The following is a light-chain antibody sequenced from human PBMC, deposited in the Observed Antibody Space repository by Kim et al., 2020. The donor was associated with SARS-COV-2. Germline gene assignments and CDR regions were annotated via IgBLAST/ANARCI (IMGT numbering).Light chain of an antibody. CDR1: EIFGTNY. CDR2: GAS. Sequence: LSPGEGAARSGGASEIFGTNYLAWYQHKPGQAPRLLIYGASARATGIPDRCSGSGSGTDFTLYISRLEPEDCAVYYCHQYGSSSGTFGRGTKLEI. V-gene: IGKV3-20*01. CDR3: HQYGSSSGT. J-gene: IGKJ2*01.